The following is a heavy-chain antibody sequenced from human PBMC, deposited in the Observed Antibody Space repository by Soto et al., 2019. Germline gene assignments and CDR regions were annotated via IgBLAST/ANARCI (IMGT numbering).Heavy chain of an antibody. V-gene: IGHV5-10-1*01. CDR1: GYSFTSYW. CDR2: IDPSDSYT. J-gene: IGHJ5*02. D-gene: IGHD2-15*01. CDR3: ARLPIVVVVAATENWFDP. Sequence: GESLKISCKGSGYSFTSYWISWVRQMPGKGLEWMGRIDPSDSYTNYSPSFQGHVTISADKSISTAYLQWSSLKASDTAMYYCARLPIVVVVAATENWFDPWGQGTLVTVSS.